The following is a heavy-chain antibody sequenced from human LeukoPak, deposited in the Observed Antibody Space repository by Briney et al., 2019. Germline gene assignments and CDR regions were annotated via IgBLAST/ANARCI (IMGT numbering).Heavy chain of an antibody. V-gene: IGHV3-23*01. Sequence: LAGGSLRLSCEASGFTFGSHAMYWVRQAPGKGLEWVAGIFGSGGGPHYADPVKGRFTISRDNSRNTVYLQINSLRAEDTAVYYCGKTTVGYSSGQKPAWPVDYWGQGTLVTVSS. CDR2: IFGSGGGP. CDR3: GKTTVGYSSGQKPAWPVDY. CDR1: GFTFGSHA. D-gene: IGHD5-18*01. J-gene: IGHJ4*02.